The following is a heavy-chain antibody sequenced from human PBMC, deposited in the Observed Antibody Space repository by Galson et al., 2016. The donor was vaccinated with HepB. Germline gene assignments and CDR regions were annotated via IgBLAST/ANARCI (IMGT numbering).Heavy chain of an antibody. D-gene: IGHD1-26*01. CDR1: GFSFSSHW. CDR2: INSDGSSI. CDR3: ATPRDSSGSYFPPRD. V-gene: IGHV3-74*01. J-gene: IGHJ4*02. Sequence: SLRLSCAASGFSFSSHWMHWVRQAPGKGLVWVSHINSDGSSINYADSVKGRFTISRDNAKNTLYLQMNSLRPEDTAVYFCATPRDSSGSYFPPRDWGQGTLVTVSS.